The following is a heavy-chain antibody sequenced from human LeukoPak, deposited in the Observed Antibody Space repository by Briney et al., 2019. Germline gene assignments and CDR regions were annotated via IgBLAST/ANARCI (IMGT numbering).Heavy chain of an antibody. CDR1: GFSFGVFA. V-gene: IGHV3-23*01. Sequence: GGSLKLSCPPSGFSFGVFAMSWVRRAPGKGLDWASGIRCGVDVTYYTHSLQGGFSMSRENSKNTVYLQMNRLRADDSALYYCAKGPQSPTTVITRGFFDYWGQGTLVTVSS. CDR3: AKGPQSPTTVITRGFFDY. CDR2: IRCGVDVT. D-gene: IGHD4-23*01. J-gene: IGHJ4*02.